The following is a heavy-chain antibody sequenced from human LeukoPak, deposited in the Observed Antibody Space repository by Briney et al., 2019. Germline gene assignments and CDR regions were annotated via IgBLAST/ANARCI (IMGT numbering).Heavy chain of an antibody. CDR1: GFTFSSYG. J-gene: IGHJ4*02. CDR3: AKEGSMIVVPFDY. V-gene: IGHV3-30*02. Sequence: GGSLRLSCAASGFTFSSYGMHWVRQAPGKGLEWVAFIRYDGSNKYYADSVKGRFTISRDNSKNTLYLQMNSLRAEDTAVYYCAKEGSMIVVPFDYWGQRTLVTVSS. D-gene: IGHD3-22*01. CDR2: IRYDGSNK.